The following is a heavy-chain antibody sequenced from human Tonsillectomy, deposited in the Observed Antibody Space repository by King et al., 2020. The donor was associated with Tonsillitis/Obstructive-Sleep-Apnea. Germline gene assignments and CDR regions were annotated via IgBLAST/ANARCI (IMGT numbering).Heavy chain of an antibody. D-gene: IGHD3-10*01. Sequence: VQLQESGPGLVKPSETLSLTCTVSGGSISSYYWSWIRQPPGKGLEWIGYIYYSGSTNYNPSLKSRVTISVDTSNNQFSLKLSSVTAADTAVDYCVRSRFGDVSAFDIWGQGTMVTVSS. J-gene: IGHJ3*02. CDR1: GGSISSYY. CDR3: VRSRFGDVSAFDI. V-gene: IGHV4-59*01. CDR2: IYYSGST.